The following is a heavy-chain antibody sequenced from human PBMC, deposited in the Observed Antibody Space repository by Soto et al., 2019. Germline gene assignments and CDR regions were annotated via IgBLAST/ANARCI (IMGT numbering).Heavy chain of an antibody. D-gene: IGHD3-16*01. CDR2: ISGSGVRT. CDR3: ATPAYDY. J-gene: IGHJ4*02. Sequence: GGSLRLSCAASGFIFSTSGSAFSRYAMTWVRQTPGKALEWVSSISGSGVRTYYSDSVRGRFTISRDNSKDRLYLEMNSVRAEDTAVYYCATPAYDYWGQGTLVTVSS. CDR1: GFIFSTSGSAFSRYA. V-gene: IGHV3-23*01.